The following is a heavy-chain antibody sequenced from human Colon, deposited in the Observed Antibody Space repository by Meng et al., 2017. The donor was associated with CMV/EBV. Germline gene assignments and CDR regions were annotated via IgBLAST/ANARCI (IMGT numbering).Heavy chain of an antibody. D-gene: IGHD3-3*01. V-gene: IGHV3-30*02. J-gene: IGHJ6*02. CDR1: GFTFSSYW. Sequence: GESLKISCAASGFTFSSYWMSWVRQAPGKGLEWVAYIRYHGSDNYHADSVKGRFTISRDNSKNTLYLQMNSLRAEDTAMYYCAKDLATFGGVVNHNYGMDVWGQGTTVTVSS. CDR2: IRYHGSDN. CDR3: AKDLATFGGVVNHNYGMDV.